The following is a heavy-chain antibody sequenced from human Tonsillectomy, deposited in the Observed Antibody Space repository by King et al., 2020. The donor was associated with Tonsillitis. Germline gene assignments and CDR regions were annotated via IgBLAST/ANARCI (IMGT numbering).Heavy chain of an antibody. V-gene: IGHV4-30-2*01. CDR2: IYHSGST. CDR3: ARGVWFGELPDSFDY. D-gene: IGHD3-10*01. CDR1: GGSISSGGYS. Sequence: QLQESGSGLVKPSQTLSLTCAVSGGSISSGGYSWSWIRQPPGKGLEWIGYIYHSGSTYYNPSLKSRVTISVDRSKNQFSLKLSSVTAAVTAVYYCARGVWFGELPDSFDYWGQGTLVTVSS. J-gene: IGHJ4*02.